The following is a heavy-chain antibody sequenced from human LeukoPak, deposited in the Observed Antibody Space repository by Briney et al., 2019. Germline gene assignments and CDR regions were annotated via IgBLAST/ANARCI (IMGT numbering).Heavy chain of an antibody. CDR2: IWYDGSNK. CDR1: GFTFSSYG. J-gene: IGHJ6*03. D-gene: IGHD1-26*01. V-gene: IGHV3-33*01. CDR3: ARDGVGATDLPYYYKDV. Sequence: GRSLRLSCAASGFTFSSYGMHWVRQAPGKGLEWVAVIWYDGSNKYYADSVKGRFTISRDNSKNTLYLQMNSLRAEDTAVYYCARDGVGATDLPYYYKDVWGKGTTVTVSS.